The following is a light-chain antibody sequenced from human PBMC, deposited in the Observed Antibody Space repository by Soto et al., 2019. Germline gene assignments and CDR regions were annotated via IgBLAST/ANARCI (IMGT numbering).Light chain of an antibody. CDR3: YSYTRSCTYV. J-gene: IGLJ1*01. CDR2: EVS. V-gene: IGLV2-14*01. CDR1: SRDVVNYKY. Sequence: QSVVTQPASVSGTPGQSFTISCTGTSRDVVNYKYVSWYHQHPGKAPKLMIYEVSNRPSGVSNRFSGSRFDNTASLTISGLQAEDETAYYCYSYTRSCTYVLGTGTKGTVL.